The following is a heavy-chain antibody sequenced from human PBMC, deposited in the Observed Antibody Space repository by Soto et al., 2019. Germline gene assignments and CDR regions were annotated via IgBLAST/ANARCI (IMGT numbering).Heavy chain of an antibody. CDR1: GFTFSSYG. J-gene: IGHJ4*02. D-gene: IGHD2-21*02. V-gene: IGHV3-33*01. Sequence: QVQLVESGGGVVQPGRSLRLSCAASGFTFSSYGMHWVRQAPGTRLEWVAVIWYDGSNKYYADSVKGRFTISRDNSKNPLYLQMNSLRAEDTAVYYCARGFAVTAPFDYWRQGLLVTVSS. CDR3: ARGFAVTAPFDY. CDR2: IWYDGSNK.